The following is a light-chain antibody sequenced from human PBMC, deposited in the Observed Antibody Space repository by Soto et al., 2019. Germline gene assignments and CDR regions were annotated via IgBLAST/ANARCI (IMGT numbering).Light chain of an antibody. CDR1: SSDVGAYDY. CDR3: SDYAGGYEGGDNSGI. CDR2: EVT. Sequence: QSALTQPPAASGSPGQSVTISCTGTSSDVGAYDYVFWYQHHPGRAPKLIISEVTQRPSGVPDRFSGSKSGNTASLTVSGLHVDDDEAYYCSDYAGGYEGGDNSGIFGGGTKVTVL. V-gene: IGLV2-8*01. J-gene: IGLJ2*01.